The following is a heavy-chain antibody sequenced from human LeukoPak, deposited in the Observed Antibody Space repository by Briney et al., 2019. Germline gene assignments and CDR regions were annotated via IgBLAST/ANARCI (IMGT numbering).Heavy chain of an antibody. CDR2: IIPIFGTA. J-gene: IGHJ3*02. Sequence: SVKVSCKASGGTFSSYAISWVRQAPGQGLEWMGGIIPIFGTANYAQKFQGRVTMTRNTSISTAYMELSSLRSEDTAVYYCARAVVVAADDAFDIWGQGTMVTVSS. CDR3: ARAVVVAADDAFDI. D-gene: IGHD2-15*01. V-gene: IGHV1-69*05. CDR1: GGTFSSYA.